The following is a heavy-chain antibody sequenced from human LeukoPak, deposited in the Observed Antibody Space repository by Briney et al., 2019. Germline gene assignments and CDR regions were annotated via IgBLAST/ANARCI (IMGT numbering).Heavy chain of an antibody. Sequence: GGSLRLPCAASGFIFSSFGMHWVRQAPGKGLEWVAFIRYDGSNQYYGDSVKGRFTISRDNSKNTLYLQMKSLRAEDTAVYYCAKVSYYYDSSFYHFDYWGQGTLVTVSS. J-gene: IGHJ4*02. CDR3: AKVSYYYDSSFYHFDY. CDR1: GFIFSSFG. D-gene: IGHD3-22*01. CDR2: IRYDGSNQ. V-gene: IGHV3-30*02.